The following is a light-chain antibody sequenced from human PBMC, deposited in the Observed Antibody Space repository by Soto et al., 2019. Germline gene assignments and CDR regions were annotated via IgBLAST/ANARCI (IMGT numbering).Light chain of an antibody. V-gene: IGKV1-27*01. J-gene: IGKJ4*01. CDR2: AAS. CDR1: QGISNY. Sequence: DIQMTQSPSSLSASVGDRVTITCRASQGISNYLGWYQQKPGKVPKLLIYAASTLQYVVPSRFSGSGSGTDFTLTISSLQPEDVATYYCQKCGIAPFTFGGGTKVELK. CDR3: QKCGIAPFT.